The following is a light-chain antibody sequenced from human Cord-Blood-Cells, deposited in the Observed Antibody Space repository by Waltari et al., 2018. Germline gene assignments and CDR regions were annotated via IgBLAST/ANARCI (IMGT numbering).Light chain of an antibody. V-gene: IGKV3-11*01. CDR3: QQRSNWLMYS. CDR2: EAS. Sequence: EIVLTPSPATLSLSPGERATLSCRASQSVSSYLAWYQQKPGQAPRLLIYEASNRATGIPARFSGSGSGTDFTLTISSLEPEDFAVYYCQQRSNWLMYSFGQGTKLEIK. J-gene: IGKJ2*03. CDR1: QSVSSY.